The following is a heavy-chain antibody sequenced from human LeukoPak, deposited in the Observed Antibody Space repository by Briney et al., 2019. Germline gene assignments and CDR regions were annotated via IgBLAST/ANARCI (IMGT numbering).Heavy chain of an antibody. V-gene: IGHV3-30*03. CDR2: ISYDGSNK. J-gene: IGHJ3*02. CDR3: ARNQNRYSSGWYGAFDI. D-gene: IGHD6-19*01. Sequence: GSLRLSCAASGFTFSSYSMNWVRQAPGKGLEWVAVISYDGSNKYYADSVKGRFTISRDNSKNTLYLQMNSLRAEDTAVYYCARNQNRYSSGWYGAFDIWGQGTMVTVSS. CDR1: GFTFSSYS.